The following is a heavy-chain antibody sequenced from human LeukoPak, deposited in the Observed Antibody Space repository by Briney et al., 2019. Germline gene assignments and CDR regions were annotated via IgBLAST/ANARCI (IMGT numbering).Heavy chain of an antibody. CDR2: ISGNGGST. Sequence: PGGSLRLSXAASGFTFSSSAMSWVRQAPGKGLEWVSAISGNGGSTYYADSVKGRFTISRDNSKNTLYMQMNSLKAEDTAVYFCASQKENFYDSSGNKWGQGTLVTVSS. D-gene: IGHD3-22*01. CDR1: GFTFSSSA. CDR3: ASQKENFYDSSGNK. J-gene: IGHJ4*02. V-gene: IGHV3-23*01.